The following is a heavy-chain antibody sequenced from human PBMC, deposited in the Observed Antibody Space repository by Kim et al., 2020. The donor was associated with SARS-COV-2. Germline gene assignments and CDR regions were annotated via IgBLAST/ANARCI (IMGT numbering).Heavy chain of an antibody. J-gene: IGHJ4*02. CDR2: INTNTGNP. CDR1: GYTFTNYA. V-gene: IGHV7-4-1*02. CDR3: ARPDSSVESFDY. D-gene: IGHD6-19*01. Sequence: ASVKVSCKASGYTFTNYAMNWVRQAPGQGLEWMGWINTNTGNPTYAQGFTGRFVFSLGTYVSTAYLQISSLKADDTAVYYFARPDSSVESFDYWGQGTLVTASS.